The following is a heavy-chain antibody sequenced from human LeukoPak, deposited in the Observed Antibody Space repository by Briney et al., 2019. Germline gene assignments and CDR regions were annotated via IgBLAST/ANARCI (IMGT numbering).Heavy chain of an antibody. CDR1: GYSFSDYW. D-gene: IGHD3-10*01. V-gene: IGHV5-51*01. J-gene: IGHJ4*02. CDR2: IYPRDSDT. CDR3: ARSALTMFRGYFDS. Sequence: GESLKISCKAFGYSFSDYWIGWVRQMPGKGLDWMGIIYPRDSDTRYSPSFQGQVTISADKSISTAYLQWNSLKASDTAMYYCARSALTMFRGYFDSWGQGTLVTVSS.